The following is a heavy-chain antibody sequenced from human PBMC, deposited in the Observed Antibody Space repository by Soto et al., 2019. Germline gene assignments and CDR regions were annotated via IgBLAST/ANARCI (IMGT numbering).Heavy chain of an antibody. Sequence: GASVKVSCKASGYTFTSYGISWVRQAPGQGLEWMGWISAYNGNTNYAQKLQGRATMTTDTSTSTAYMELRSLRSDDTAVYYCARDKTIFGVVYGMDVWGQGTTVTVSS. J-gene: IGHJ6*02. CDR3: ARDKTIFGVVYGMDV. CDR1: GYTFTSYG. D-gene: IGHD3-3*01. CDR2: ISAYNGNT. V-gene: IGHV1-18*01.